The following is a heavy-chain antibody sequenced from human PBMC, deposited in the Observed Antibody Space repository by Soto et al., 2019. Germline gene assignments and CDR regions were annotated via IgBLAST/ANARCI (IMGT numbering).Heavy chain of an antibody. CDR1: GGSISNFY. V-gene: IGHV4-59*01. Sequence: KTSETLSLTCTVSGGSISNFYWSWIRQPPGKGLEWIGYISYSGNTNYNPSLKSRVSISADTSKNQLSLNLTSVTAADTAVYYCARAPMVLSRSYFDSWGQGTPVTVSS. CDR2: ISYSGNT. D-gene: IGHD2-8*01. CDR3: ARAPMVLSRSYFDS. J-gene: IGHJ4*02.